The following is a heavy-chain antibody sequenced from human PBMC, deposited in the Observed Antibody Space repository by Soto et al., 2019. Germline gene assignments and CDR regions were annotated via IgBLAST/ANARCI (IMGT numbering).Heavy chain of an antibody. CDR1: GFTFATYA. Sequence: EVQLLESGGGLVRPGESLRLSCAASGFTFATYAMSWVRRGPGKGLEWVSIVRGIGHDSYYADSVKGRFTISRDNSKKTVDLQMNSLRAEDTAEYYCVKEYLRGGDAISSRSTETPMDVWGRGTTVIVSS. V-gene: IGHV3-23*01. CDR3: VKEYLRGGDAISSRSTETPMDV. CDR2: VRGIGHDS. J-gene: IGHJ6*02. D-gene: IGHD6-13*01.